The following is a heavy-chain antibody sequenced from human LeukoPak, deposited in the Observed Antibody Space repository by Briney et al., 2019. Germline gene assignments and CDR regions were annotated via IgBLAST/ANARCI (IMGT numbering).Heavy chain of an antibody. J-gene: IGHJ4*02. CDR2: IYWDDDK. Sequence: SGPTLVKPTQTLTLTCTFSGFSLSTSGVGVGWIRQPPGKALEWLALIYWDDDKRYSPSLKSRLTITKDTSKNQVVLTMTNMDPVDTATYYCAHSHPLQYFDRDYFDYWGQGTLVTVSS. D-gene: IGHD3-9*01. CDR1: GFSLSTSGVG. V-gene: IGHV2-5*02. CDR3: AHSHPLQYFDRDYFDY.